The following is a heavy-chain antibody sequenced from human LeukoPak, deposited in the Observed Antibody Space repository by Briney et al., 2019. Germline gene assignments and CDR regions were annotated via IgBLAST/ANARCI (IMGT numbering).Heavy chain of an antibody. D-gene: IGHD6-19*01. J-gene: IGHJ4*02. CDR2: IFHTGST. CDR1: GFSINSGYF. V-gene: IGHV4-38-2*01. CDR3: ARVETPGISGWPYYFDY. Sequence: SETLSLTCAVSGFSINSGYFWGWIRQPPGMGLEWIATIFHTGSTYYNPSLKGRVTISVDTSKNQFSLKLSSATAADTAVYYCARVETPGISGWPYYFDYWGQGTLVIVSS.